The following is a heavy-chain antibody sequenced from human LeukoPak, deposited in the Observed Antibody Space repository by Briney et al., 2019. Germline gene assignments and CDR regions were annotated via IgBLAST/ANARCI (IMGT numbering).Heavy chain of an antibody. Sequence: PGGSLRLSWAAAGFTFSSYGMNWVRQAPGKGLEWVSYISSSGSTIYYADSVKGRFTISRDNAKNSLYLQMNSLRAEDTAVYYCARADDYLSYFDYWGQGTLVTVSS. D-gene: IGHD4-11*01. CDR2: ISSSGSTI. CDR3: ARADDYLSYFDY. V-gene: IGHV3-48*03. CDR1: GFTFSSYG. J-gene: IGHJ4*02.